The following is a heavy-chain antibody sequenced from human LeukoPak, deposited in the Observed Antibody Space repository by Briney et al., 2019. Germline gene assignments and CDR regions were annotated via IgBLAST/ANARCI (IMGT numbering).Heavy chain of an antibody. CDR1: GYAFTSYG. CDR2: ISAYNGNT. Sequence: GASVKVSCKATGYAFTSYGISWVRQAPGQGLEWMGWISAYNGNTNYAQKLQGRVTMTTDTSTSTAYMELRSLRSDDTAVYYCARDRGLVRPRPFDYWGQGTLVTVSS. CDR3: ARDRGLVRPRPFDY. V-gene: IGHV1-18*01. J-gene: IGHJ4*02. D-gene: IGHD3-10*01.